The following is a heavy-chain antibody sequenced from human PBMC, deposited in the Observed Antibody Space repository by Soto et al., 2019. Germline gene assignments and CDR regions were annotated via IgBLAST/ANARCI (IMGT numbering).Heavy chain of an antibody. CDR2: INAGNGNT. Sequence: ASVKVSCKASGYTFTSYAMHWVRQAPVQRLEWMGWINAGNGNTKYSQKFQGRVTITRDTSASTAYMELSSLRSEDTAVYYCARGRTIEVAGGNWFDPWGQGTLVTVYS. V-gene: IGHV1-3*01. CDR1: GYTFTSYA. D-gene: IGHD6-19*01. J-gene: IGHJ5*02. CDR3: ARGRTIEVAGGNWFDP.